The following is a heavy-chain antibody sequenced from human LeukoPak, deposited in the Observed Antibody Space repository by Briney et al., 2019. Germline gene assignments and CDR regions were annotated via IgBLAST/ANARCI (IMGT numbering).Heavy chain of an antibody. CDR1: GFTFSTYW. CDR2: MKQDGSEK. J-gene: IGHJ4*02. CDR3: ARATADTIFGVVIIHCFDY. V-gene: IGHV3-7*04. D-gene: IGHD3-3*01. Sequence: GGSLRLSCVTSGFTFSTYWMNWVRQAPGKGLEWVATMKQDGSEKYYVDSVKGRFTISRDNAKNSLYLQMNSLRAEDTAVYYCARATADTIFGVVIIHCFDYWGQGTLVTVSS.